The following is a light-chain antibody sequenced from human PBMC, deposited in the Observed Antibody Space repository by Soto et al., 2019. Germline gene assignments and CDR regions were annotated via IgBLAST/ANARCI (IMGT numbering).Light chain of an antibody. CDR1: QSLVHSDGIAY. J-gene: IGKJ5*01. CDR2: KVS. Sequence: VVVTQSPLSLPVTLGQPAAISCRSNQSLVHSDGIAYFSWFQQRPGRSPRRLIYKVSNRDSGVPARFSGSGSGAEFTLTISSLQSEDFAVYYCQQYNNWPPSITFGQGTRLEIK. V-gene: IGKV2-30*02. CDR3: QQYNNWPPSIT.